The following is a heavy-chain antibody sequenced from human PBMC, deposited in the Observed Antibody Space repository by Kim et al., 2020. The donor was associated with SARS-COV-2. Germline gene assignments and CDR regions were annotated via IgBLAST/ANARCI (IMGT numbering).Heavy chain of an antibody. J-gene: IGHJ4*01. D-gene: IGHD3-22*01. Sequence: GGSLRLSCAASGFTFSSYAMHWVRQAPGKGLEWVAVISYDGSNKYYADSVKGRFTISRDNSKNTLYLQMNSLIAEDTAVYYCARGLVITTLEGYFDYWG. CDR3: ARGLVITTLEGYFDY. V-gene: IGHV3-30*04. CDR2: ISYDGSNK. CDR1: GFTFSSYA.